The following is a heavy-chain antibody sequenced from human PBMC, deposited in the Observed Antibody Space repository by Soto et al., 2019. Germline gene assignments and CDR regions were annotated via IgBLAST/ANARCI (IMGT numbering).Heavy chain of an antibody. V-gene: IGHV3-23*01. CDR3: XXXXIYYYDSGGLNWFDP. CDR1: GFTFSNFA. Sequence: GGSLRLSCAASGFTFSNFAMNWVRQAPGKGLEWVSGISGGGGSTYYADSVKGRFTISRDXXXXXXXXXXXXXXVEDXXXXXXXXXXIYYYDSGGLNWFDPWGQGTLVTVSS. CDR2: ISGGGGST. D-gene: IGHD3-22*01. J-gene: IGHJ5*02.